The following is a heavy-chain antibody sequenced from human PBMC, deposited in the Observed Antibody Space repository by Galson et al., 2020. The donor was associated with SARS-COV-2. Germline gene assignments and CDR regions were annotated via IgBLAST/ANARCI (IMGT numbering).Heavy chain of an antibody. Sequence: SETLSLTCTASGGSISTYYWTWIRQPPGKGLEWIGYIYYSGTTTYNPSLKSRVTISVDTSKNQFSLKLTSVTAAYTAVYYCAKILDYGQYGDYGLVWFDPWGQGILVTGSS. J-gene: IGHJ5*02. CDR3: AKILDYGQYGDYGLVWFDP. CDR2: IYYSGTT. V-gene: IGHV4-59*01. D-gene: IGHD4-17*01. CDR1: GGSISTYY.